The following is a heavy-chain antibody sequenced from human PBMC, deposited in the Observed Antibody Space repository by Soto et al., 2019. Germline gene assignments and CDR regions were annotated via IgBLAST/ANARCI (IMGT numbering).Heavy chain of an antibody. V-gene: IGHV3-7*01. D-gene: IGHD1-26*01. CDR2: IYQDGSEK. CDR3: ARESGSYGAFDI. Sequence: GGSLRLSCAASGFTFSNYWMSWVRQAPGKGLEWVANIYQDGSEKNYVDSVKGRFTISRDNAKNSLYLQMNSLRAEDTAVYYCARESGSYGAFDIWGQGTMVTVSS. CDR1: GFTFSNYW. J-gene: IGHJ3*02.